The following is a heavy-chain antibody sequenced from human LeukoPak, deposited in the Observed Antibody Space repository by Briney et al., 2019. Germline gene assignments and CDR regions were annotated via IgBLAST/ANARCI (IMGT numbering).Heavy chain of an antibody. J-gene: IGHJ4*02. V-gene: IGHV3-9*01. CDR2: ISWNSGSI. Sequence: PGRSLRLSCAASGFTFDDYAMHWVRQAPGKGLEWVSGISWNSGSIGYADSVKGRFTISRDNAKNSLYLQMNSLRAEDTALYYCAKDIRAPVAGPFDYWGQGTLVTVSS. CDR3: AKDIRAPVAGPFDY. CDR1: GFTFDDYA. D-gene: IGHD6-19*01.